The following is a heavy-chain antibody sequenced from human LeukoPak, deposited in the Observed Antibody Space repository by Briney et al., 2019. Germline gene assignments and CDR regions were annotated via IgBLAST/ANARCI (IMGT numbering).Heavy chain of an antibody. CDR2: ISSVGSTI. D-gene: IGHD2-21*02. CDR3: ARVVTYYYYMDV. V-gene: IGHV3-48*01. Sequence: PGGSLRLSCAASGFTFSGYSMNWVRQAPGKGLEWVSYISSVGSTIYYADSVKGRFTISRDNAKNSLYLQMNSLRAEDTALYYCARVVTYYYYMDVWGKGTTVTVSS. CDR1: GFTFSGYS. J-gene: IGHJ6*03.